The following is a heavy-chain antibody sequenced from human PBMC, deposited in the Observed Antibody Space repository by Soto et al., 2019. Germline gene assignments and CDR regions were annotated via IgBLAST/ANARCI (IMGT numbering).Heavy chain of an antibody. J-gene: IGHJ4*02. CDR3: VRSGDNYNLLDY. Sequence: GGSLRLSCAASGFTFSDHYMSWIRQSPGKGLEWIGYSSNSGSFTRYADSVKGRFSISRDNAKNSLYLQINSLRGDDTAIYYCVRSGDNYNLLDYWGQGT. CDR1: GFTFSDHY. CDR2: SSNSGSFT. D-gene: IGHD1-1*01. V-gene: IGHV3-11*06.